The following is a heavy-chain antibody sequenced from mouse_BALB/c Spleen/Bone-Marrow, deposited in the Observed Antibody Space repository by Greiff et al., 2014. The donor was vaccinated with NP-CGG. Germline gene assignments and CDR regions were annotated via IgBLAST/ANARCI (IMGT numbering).Heavy chain of an antibody. CDR1: GFTFSNYG. CDR3: VRGNYGNYVDYFDF. Sequence: EVQRVESGGGLVQPGGSLKLPCAASGFTFSNYGMSWVRQTPDKRLGFVATINSNGGSTYYPDSVKGRFTISRDSAKNTLYLQMSSLKSEETAMYYCVRGNYGNYVDYFDFWGQGTTPTVSS. CDR2: INSNGGST. D-gene: IGHD2-1*01. V-gene: IGHV5-6-3*01. J-gene: IGHJ2*01.